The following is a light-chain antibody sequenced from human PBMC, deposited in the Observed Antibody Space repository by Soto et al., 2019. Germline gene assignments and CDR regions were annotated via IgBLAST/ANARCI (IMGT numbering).Light chain of an antibody. CDR1: QSVSSN. CDR2: GAS. Sequence: EIVMTQSPATLSVSPGERATLSCRASQSVSSNLAWYQQKPGQAPRLLIYGASTRATGIPARFSGSGSGTEFTLTISSLQSEDFAVYYCQQYNNWPPLFTFGPGTIVDIK. J-gene: IGKJ3*01. CDR3: QQYNNWPPLFT. V-gene: IGKV3D-15*01.